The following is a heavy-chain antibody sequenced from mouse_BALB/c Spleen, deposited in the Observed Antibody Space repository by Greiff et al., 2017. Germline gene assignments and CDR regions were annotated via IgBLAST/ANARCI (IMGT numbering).Heavy chain of an antibody. J-gene: IGHJ1*01. D-gene: IGHD1-2*01. CDR1: GFNIKDYY. Sequence: VQLQQSGAELVRPGALVKLSCKASGFNIKDYYMHWVKQRPEQGLEWIGWIDPENGNTIYDPKFQGKASITADTSSNTAYLQLSSLTSEDTAVYYCARLLRPYWYFDVWGAGTTVTVSS. V-gene: IGHV14-1*02. CDR3: ARLLRPYWYFDV. CDR2: IDPENGNT.